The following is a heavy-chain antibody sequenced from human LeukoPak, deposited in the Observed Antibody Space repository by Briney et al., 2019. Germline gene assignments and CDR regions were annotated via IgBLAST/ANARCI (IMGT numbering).Heavy chain of an antibody. D-gene: IGHD5-18*01. J-gene: IGHJ4*02. CDR2: ISAYNGNT. CDR3: ARDRMDTGTYFDY. V-gene: IGHV1-18*01. Sequence: ASVKVSCKASGYTFTSYGISWVRQAPGQGLEWMGLISAYNGNTNYAQKLQGRVTMTTDTSTSTAYMELRRLRSDDTAMYYCARDRMDTGTYFDYWGQGTLVTVSS. CDR1: GYTFTSYG.